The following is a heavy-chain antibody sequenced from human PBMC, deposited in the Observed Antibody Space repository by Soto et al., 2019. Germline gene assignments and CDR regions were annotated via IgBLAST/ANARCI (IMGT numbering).Heavy chain of an antibody. CDR1: GYTFTSYD. D-gene: IGHD3-22*01. V-gene: IGHV1-8*01. J-gene: IGHJ3*01. CDR2: MNPNSGNT. CDR3: ARDRRFYDRGAYSIANNALDV. Sequence: ASVKVSCKASGYTFTSYDINWVRQATGQGLAWMGWMNPNSGNTGYAQKSQGRVTMTRDTSISTAYMEVSRLRSDDTAVYYCARDRRFYDRGAYSIANNALDVWGQGTMVTVSS.